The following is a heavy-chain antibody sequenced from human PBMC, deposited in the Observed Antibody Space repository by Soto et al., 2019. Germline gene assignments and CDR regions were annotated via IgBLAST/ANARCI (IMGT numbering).Heavy chain of an antibody. V-gene: IGHV1-2*04. CDR2: INPNSGGT. CDR3: ARETGYYDRTSYYYYYGMDV. CDR1: GYTFTGYY. J-gene: IGHJ6*02. D-gene: IGHD3-22*01. Sequence: ASVKVSCKASGYTFTGYYMHWVRQAPGQGLELMGWINPNSGGTNYAQKFQGWVTMTRDTSISTAYMELSRLRSDDTAVYYCARETGYYDRTSYYYYYGMDVWGQGTTVTVSS.